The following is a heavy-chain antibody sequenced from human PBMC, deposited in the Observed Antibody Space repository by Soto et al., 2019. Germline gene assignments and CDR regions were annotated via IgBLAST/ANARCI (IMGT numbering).Heavy chain of an antibody. CDR2: IYGRGNT. CDR3: ARMGVPGMVSNAYFDY. J-gene: IGHJ4*02. CDR1: GGSVSSGSYY. V-gene: IGHV4-61*01. D-gene: IGHD2-8*01. Sequence: QVQLQESGPGLVKPSETLSLTCSVSGGSVSSGSYYWSWIRQPPGKGLEWIGYIYGRGNTYYNPSLQSRVTISLDTSKNQFSLRLTSGTAADKAVYFCARMGVPGMVSNAYFDYWGQGSLVTVSS.